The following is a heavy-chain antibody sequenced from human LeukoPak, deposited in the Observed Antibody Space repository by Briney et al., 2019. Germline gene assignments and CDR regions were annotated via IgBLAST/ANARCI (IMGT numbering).Heavy chain of an antibody. D-gene: IGHD1/OR15-1a*01. V-gene: IGHV3-21*01. CDR2: IISISSYI. CDR3: ARIERGTFDY. Sequence: PRGSLRLSCAPSGFTLSSYSMNWVPQAPGEGLEWVSSIISISSYIYYADSVKGRFTISRDNAKNSLYLQMNSLRAEDTAVYYCARIERGTFDYWGQGTLVTVSS. CDR1: GFTLSSYS. J-gene: IGHJ4*02.